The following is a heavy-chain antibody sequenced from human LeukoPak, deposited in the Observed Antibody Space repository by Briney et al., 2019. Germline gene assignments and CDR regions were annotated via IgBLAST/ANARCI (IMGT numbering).Heavy chain of an antibody. CDR3: AKMGGGATRYYFDY. V-gene: IGHV3-33*06. Sequence: GGSLRLSCAASGFTFSSYGMHWVRQAPGKGLEWVAVIWYDGSNKYYADSVKGRFTISRDNSKNTLYLQMNSLRAEDTAVYYCAKMGGGATRYYFDYWGQGALVTVSS. CDR2: IWYDGSNK. J-gene: IGHJ4*02. CDR1: GFTFSSYG. D-gene: IGHD3-16*01.